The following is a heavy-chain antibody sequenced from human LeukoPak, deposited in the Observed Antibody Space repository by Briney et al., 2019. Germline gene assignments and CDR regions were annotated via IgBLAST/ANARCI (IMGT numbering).Heavy chain of an antibody. Sequence: PSETLSLTCTVSGGSINSYYWSWIRQPAGKGLEWIGRIFSSGNTIYNPSLQSRVTMSVDTSKNQFSLRLNSVTAADTAVYYCARHDAGIAARPFDNWGQGTLVTVSS. D-gene: IGHD6-6*01. CDR1: GGSINSYY. CDR3: ARHDAGIAARPFDN. CDR2: IFSSGNT. J-gene: IGHJ4*02. V-gene: IGHV4-4*07.